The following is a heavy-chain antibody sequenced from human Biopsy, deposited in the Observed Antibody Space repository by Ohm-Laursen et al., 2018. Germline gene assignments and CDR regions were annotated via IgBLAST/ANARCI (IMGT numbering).Heavy chain of an antibody. CDR3: ALAAAQTVTHFDY. J-gene: IGHJ4*02. Sequence: GSLRLSCTASGFTFSSYAMTWFRQAPGKGLEWVSTISGNSDIIYDTDPVKGRFTISRDNSKNTLYLQMNSLRADDTAVYYCALAAAQTVTHFDYWGQGTLVTVSS. V-gene: IGHV3-23*01. D-gene: IGHD4-17*01. CDR1: GFTFSSYA. CDR2: ISGNSDII.